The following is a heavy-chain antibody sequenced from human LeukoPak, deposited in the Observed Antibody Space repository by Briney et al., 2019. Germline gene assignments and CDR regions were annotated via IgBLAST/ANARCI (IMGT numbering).Heavy chain of an antibody. CDR2: IYYSGST. J-gene: IGHJ4*02. CDR1: GGSISSSSYY. CDR3: ARDGVMAAAGTLHFDY. D-gene: IGHD6-13*01. Sequence: PSETLSLTCTVSGGSISSSSYYWGWIRQPPGKGLEWIGSIYYSGSTYYNPSLKSRVTISVDTSKNQFSLKLSSVTAADTAVYYCARDGVMAAAGTLHFDYWGQGTLVTVSS. V-gene: IGHV4-39*07.